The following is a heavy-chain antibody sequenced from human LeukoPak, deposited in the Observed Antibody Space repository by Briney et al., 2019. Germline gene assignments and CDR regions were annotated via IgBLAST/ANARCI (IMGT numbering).Heavy chain of an antibody. CDR3: ARVRIAARLFDY. CDR1: GYTFTGYY. J-gene: IGHJ4*02. D-gene: IGHD6-6*01. CDR2: INPNSGGT. V-gene: IGHV1-2*02. Sequence: ASVKVTCKASGYTFTGYYMHWVRQAPGQGLEWMGWINPNSGGTNYAQKFQGRVTMTRDTSISTAYMELSRLRSDDTAVYYCARVRIAARLFDYWGQGTLVTVSS.